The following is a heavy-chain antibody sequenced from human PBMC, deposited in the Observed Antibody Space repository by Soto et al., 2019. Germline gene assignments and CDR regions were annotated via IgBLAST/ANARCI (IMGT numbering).Heavy chain of an antibody. CDR1: GYTFTSYG. V-gene: IGHV1-18*01. CDR2: ISAYNGNT. CDR3: ARDGGNSYGYYYYYGMDV. Sequence: ASVKVSCKASGYTFTSYGISWVRQAPGQGLEWMGWISAYNGNTNYAQKLQGRVTMTTDTSTSTAYMELRSLRSDDTAVYYCARDGGNSYGYYYYYGMDVWGQGTTVT. J-gene: IGHJ6*02. D-gene: IGHD5-18*01.